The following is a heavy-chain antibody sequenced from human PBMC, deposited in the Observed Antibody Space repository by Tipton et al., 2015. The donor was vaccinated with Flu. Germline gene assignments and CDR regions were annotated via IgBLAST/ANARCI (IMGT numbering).Heavy chain of an antibody. CDR3: ARGGVRGSCSSSSCYIEGLWDSFDI. Sequence: QLVQSGAEVKKPGSSVKVSCKASGGTFSNYVISWVRQAPGQGLEWMGGIIPVFGRANHAQKFQGRVTITADESTSMSYMELSSLRSEDTAGYYCARGGVRGSCSSSSCYIEGLWDSFDICGQGTMVTVSS. CDR1: GGTFSNYV. V-gene: IGHV1-69*01. D-gene: IGHD2-2*02. J-gene: IGHJ3*02. CDR2: IIPVFGRA.